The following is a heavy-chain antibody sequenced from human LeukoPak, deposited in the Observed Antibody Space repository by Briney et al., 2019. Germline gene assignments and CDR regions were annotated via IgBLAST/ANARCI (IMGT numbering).Heavy chain of an antibody. CDR1: GFIFSNYA. D-gene: IGHD3-3*01. CDR2: ISDDGRNK. Sequence: PGGSLRLSCAASGFIFSNYAMYWVRQAPGKGLEWVAAISDDGRNKYYADSVKGRFTISRDNSKNTLYLQMDSLRTEDTAVYYCARVRSYDFWSGLGYWGQGTLVTVSS. J-gene: IGHJ4*02. CDR3: ARVRSYDFWSGLGY. V-gene: IGHV3-30*04.